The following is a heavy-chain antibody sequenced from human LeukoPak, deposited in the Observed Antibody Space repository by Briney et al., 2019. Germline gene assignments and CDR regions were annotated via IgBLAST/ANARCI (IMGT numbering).Heavy chain of an antibody. V-gene: IGHV3-23*01. D-gene: IGHD3-10*01. Sequence: GASLRLSCAASGFTFSSYGMSWARQAPGKGLEWVSVISGNGGRTYSADSVKGRFTISRDNSKNTVYLQMNSLRAEDTAVYYCARERAGIWDSFDYWGQGTLVTVSS. CDR3: ARERAGIWDSFDY. J-gene: IGHJ4*02. CDR1: GFTFSSYG. CDR2: ISGNGGRT.